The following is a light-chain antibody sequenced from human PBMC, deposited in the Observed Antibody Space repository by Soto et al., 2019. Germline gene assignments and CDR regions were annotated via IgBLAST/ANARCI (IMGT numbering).Light chain of an antibody. J-gene: IGLJ3*02. V-gene: IGLV2-8*01. CDR1: SSDVGGYNY. Sequence: QSALTQPPSASGSPGQSVTISCTGTSSDVGGYNYVSWYQQYPGRAPKLMIYEVTKRPSGVPDRFSGSKSGNTASLTVSGLQAEDEADYYCSSYAASNNSYFVFGGGTKVTVL. CDR2: EVT. CDR3: SSYAASNNSYFV.